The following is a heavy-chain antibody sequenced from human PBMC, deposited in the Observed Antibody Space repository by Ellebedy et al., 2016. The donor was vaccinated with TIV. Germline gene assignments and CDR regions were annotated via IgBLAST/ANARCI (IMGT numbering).Heavy chain of an antibody. J-gene: IGHJ6*02. Sequence: GGSLRLXXAASSFSLGDYYMNWIRQAPGKGLEWVSYISSLGSYIKYADSVKGRFTVFRDNAKNSLYLRIDSLRVEDTAVYYCARGNAMDVWGQGTTVAVSS. CDR1: SFSLGDYY. V-gene: IGHV3-11*03. CDR2: ISSLGSYI. CDR3: ARGNAMDV.